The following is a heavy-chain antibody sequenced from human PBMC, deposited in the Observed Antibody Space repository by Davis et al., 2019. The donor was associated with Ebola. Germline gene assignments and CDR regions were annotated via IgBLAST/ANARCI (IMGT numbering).Heavy chain of an antibody. CDR3: AKAPVRFLEWFTTDY. Sequence: GGSLRLSCAASGFTFSSYAMSWVRQAPGKVLEWVSAISGSGGSTYYADSVKGRFTISRDNSKNTLYLQMNSLKAEDTAVYYCAKAPVRFLEWFTTDYWGQGTLVTVSS. CDR2: ISGSGGST. V-gene: IGHV3-23*01. J-gene: IGHJ4*02. D-gene: IGHD3-3*01. CDR1: GFTFSSYA.